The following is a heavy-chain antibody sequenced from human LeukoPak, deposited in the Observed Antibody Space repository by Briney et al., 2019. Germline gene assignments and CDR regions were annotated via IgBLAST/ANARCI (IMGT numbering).Heavy chain of an antibody. CDR3: ARDRGIAVAGLPLYYFDY. D-gene: IGHD6-19*01. J-gene: IGHJ4*02. Sequence: PGGSLRLSCAASGFTVSSNYMSWVRQAPGKGPEWVSVIYSGGSTYYADSVKGRFTISRDNSKNTLYLQMNSLRAEDTAVYYCARDRGIAVAGLPLYYFDYWGQGTLVTVSS. V-gene: IGHV3-53*01. CDR2: IYSGGST. CDR1: GFTVSSNY.